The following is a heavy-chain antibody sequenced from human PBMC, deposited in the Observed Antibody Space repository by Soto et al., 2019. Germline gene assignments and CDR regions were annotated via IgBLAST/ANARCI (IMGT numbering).Heavy chain of an antibody. J-gene: IGHJ4*02. CDR1: GYTFSCYY. V-gene: IGHV1-2*02. CDR3: AHIGRYYYFDY. Sequence: GAAVKVSCRASGYTFSCYYMHWLLQSPGQGLEWMGWINPNSGGTNYAQKFQGRLTITKDTSKNQVVLTMTNMDPVDTATYYCAHIGRYYYFDYWGQGTLVTVSS. CDR2: INPNSGGT. D-gene: IGHD1-26*01.